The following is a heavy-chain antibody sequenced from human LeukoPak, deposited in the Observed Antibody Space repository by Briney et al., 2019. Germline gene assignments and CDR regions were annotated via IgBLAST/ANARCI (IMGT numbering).Heavy chain of an antibody. CDR3: ARGAVTRDFDF. J-gene: IGHJ4*02. Sequence: PGGSLRLSCAASGFTFSDYYMTWVRQAPGKGLEWVSVLYTSDYTYYADSVKGRFTISRDNSKNTLYLQMDSLRVEDTATYFCARGAVTRDFDFWGQGVLVIVSS. D-gene: IGHD4-17*01. V-gene: IGHV3-53*01. CDR2: LYTSDYT. CDR1: GFTFSDYY.